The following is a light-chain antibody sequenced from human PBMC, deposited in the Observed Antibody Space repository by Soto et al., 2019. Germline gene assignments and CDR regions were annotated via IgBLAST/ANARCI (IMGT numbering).Light chain of an antibody. J-gene: IGLJ3*02. CDR1: GSDIGAYNF. CDR3: YSYAGRNIWV. Sequence: QSVLAQPPSASGSPGQSVTISCTGSGSDIGAYNFVSWYQQHPGKAPKLMIFGVTERPSGVPDRFSGSKSGNTASLTVSGLQADDEAVYYCYSYAGRNIWVFGGGTKVT. V-gene: IGLV2-8*01. CDR2: GVT.